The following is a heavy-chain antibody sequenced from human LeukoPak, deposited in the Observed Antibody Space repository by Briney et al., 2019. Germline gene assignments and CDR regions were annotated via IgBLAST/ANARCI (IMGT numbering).Heavy chain of an antibody. J-gene: IGHJ6*03. Sequence: PSETLSLTCSVSGYSISNGYYWGWIRQPPGKGLEWIGSIYYSGSTYYNPSLKSRVTISVDTSKNQFSLNLTSLTAADTAVYYCARDRKYYYHMDVWGKGTTVTVSS. CDR1: GYSISNGYY. CDR2: IYYSGST. CDR3: ARDRKYYYHMDV. D-gene: IGHD1-14*01. V-gene: IGHV4-38-2*02.